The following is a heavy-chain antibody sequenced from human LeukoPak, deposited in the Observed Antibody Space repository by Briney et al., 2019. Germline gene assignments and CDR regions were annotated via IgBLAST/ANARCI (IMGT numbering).Heavy chain of an antibody. CDR1: GGSFSSYY. CDR2: IDHGGIT. V-gene: IGHV4-34*01. J-gene: IGHJ6*03. CDR3: AGLQGHSYYYMDV. Sequence: SETLSLTCAVYGGSFSSYYWSWIRQPPGRGLEWIGDIDHGGITNCNPSLKSRVTISVDTSKNQFSLTLRSVTAADTAVYYCAGLQGHSYYYMDVWGSGTTVTVSS.